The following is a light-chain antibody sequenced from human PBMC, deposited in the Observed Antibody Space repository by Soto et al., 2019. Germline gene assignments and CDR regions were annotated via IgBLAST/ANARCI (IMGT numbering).Light chain of an antibody. CDR3: QQYGTSPRT. Sequence: EIVLTQSPGTVSLSPGEIATLSFSASQSVSTNYLAWYQQKPGQAPRLLIYRTSTRATGIPDRFSGGGSGTDFTLSISRLEPEDFAVYYCQQYGTSPRTFGQGTKVDIK. V-gene: IGKV3-20*01. CDR2: RTS. CDR1: QSVSTNY. J-gene: IGKJ1*01.